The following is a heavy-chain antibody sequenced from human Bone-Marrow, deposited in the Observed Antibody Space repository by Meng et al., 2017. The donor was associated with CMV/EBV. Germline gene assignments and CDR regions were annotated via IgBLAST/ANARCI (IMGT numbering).Heavy chain of an antibody. CDR1: GFTFSSYA. J-gene: IGHJ6*02. CDR3: ASHYYYYYGMDV. V-gene: IGHV3-30-3*01. CDR2: ISYDGSNK. Sequence: GGSLRLSCAASGFTFSSYAMYWVRQAPGKGLEWVAIISYDGSNKYYADSVKGRFSISRDNSKNTLYLQMNSLRAEDTAVYYCASHYYYYYGMDVWGQGTTVTFSS.